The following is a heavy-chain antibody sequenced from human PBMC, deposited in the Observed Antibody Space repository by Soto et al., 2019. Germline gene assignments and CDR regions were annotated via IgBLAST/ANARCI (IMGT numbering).Heavy chain of an antibody. V-gene: IGHV4-39*01. CDR1: GGSISSSSYY. D-gene: IGHD6-6*01. J-gene: IGHJ4*02. CDR3: ASDYSSSYYFDY. CDR2: IYYSGST. Sequence: KSSETLSLTCTVSGGSISSSSYYWGWIRQPPGKGLEWIGSIYYSGSTYYNPSLKSRVTISVDTSKNQFSLKLSSVTAADTAVYYCASDYSSSYYFDYWGQGTLVTVSS.